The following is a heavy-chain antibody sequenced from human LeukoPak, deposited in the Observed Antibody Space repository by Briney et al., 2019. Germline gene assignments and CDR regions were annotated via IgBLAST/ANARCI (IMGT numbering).Heavy chain of an antibody. CDR2: ISGSGGST. Sequence: HPGGSLRLSCAASGFTVSSNYMSWVRQPPGKGLEWVSAISGSGGSTYYADSVKGRFTISRDNSKNTLYLQMNSLRAEDTAVYYCAKESSPGYFDYWGQGTLVTVSS. CDR3: AKESSPGYFDY. J-gene: IGHJ4*02. V-gene: IGHV3-23*01. D-gene: IGHD3-10*01. CDR1: GFTVSSNY.